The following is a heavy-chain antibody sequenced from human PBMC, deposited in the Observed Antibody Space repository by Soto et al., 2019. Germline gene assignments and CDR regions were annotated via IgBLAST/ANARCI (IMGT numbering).Heavy chain of an antibody. CDR1: GFTFSSYW. D-gene: IGHD6-13*01. V-gene: IGHV3-74*01. CDR3: ARGRPIAAAAPPGFDY. Sequence: GSLRLSCAASGFTFSSYWMHWVRQAPGKGLVWVSRINSDGSSTSYADSVKGRFTISRDNAKNTLYLQMNSLRAEDTAVYYCARGRPIAAAAPPGFDYWGQGTLVTVSS. CDR2: INSDGSST. J-gene: IGHJ4*02.